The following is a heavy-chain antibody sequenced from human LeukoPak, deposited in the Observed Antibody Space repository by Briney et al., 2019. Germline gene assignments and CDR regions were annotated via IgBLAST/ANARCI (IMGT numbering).Heavy chain of an antibody. Sequence: ASVKVSCKASGYTFTSYDINWVRQATGQGLEWMGWLNLNNGKTGYAQKFQGRVTITRDTSISTAYMELSSLRSEDTAVYYCARRARDCSRTSCFNYYYYTDVWGKGTTVTVSS. V-gene: IGHV1-8*01. CDR3: ARRARDCSRTSCFNYYYYTDV. D-gene: IGHD2-2*01. J-gene: IGHJ6*03. CDR2: LNLNNGKT. CDR1: GYTFTSYD.